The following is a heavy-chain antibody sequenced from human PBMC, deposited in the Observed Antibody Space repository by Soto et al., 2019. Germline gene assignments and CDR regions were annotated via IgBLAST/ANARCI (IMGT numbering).Heavy chain of an antibody. CDR1: GFTFSDYS. CDR3: ARGVLEVSGIMQVAV. Sequence: EVQLVESGGGLVKPGGSLRLSCVASGFTFSDYSMNWVRQAPGKGLEWISSIGTRGSYIFYADSVKGRFTMSRDNAKNSLYLQIGSLTAVDTAVHYLARGVLEVSGIMQVAVWAQANRVTVSS. D-gene: IGHD1-1*01. J-gene: IGHJ6*01. V-gene: IGHV3-21*02. CDR2: IGTRGSYI.